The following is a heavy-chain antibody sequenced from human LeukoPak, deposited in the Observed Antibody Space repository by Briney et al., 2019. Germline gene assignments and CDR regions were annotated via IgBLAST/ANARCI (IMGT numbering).Heavy chain of an antibody. Sequence: SETLSLTCTVAGGSISSYYWSWIRQPPGKGLEWIGYIYYSGSTNYNPSLKSRVTISVDTSKNQFSLKLSSVTAADTAVYYCARGGSTVGAHFGFDYWGQGTLVTVSS. CDR3: ARGGSTVGAHFGFDY. J-gene: IGHJ4*02. CDR2: IYYSGST. V-gene: IGHV4-59*01. D-gene: IGHD1-26*01. CDR1: GGSISSYY.